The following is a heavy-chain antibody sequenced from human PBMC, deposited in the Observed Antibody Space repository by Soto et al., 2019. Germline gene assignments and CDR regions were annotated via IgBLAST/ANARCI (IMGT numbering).Heavy chain of an antibody. CDR3: ARDFPATNDSTPDGMDV. J-gene: IGHJ6*02. V-gene: IGHV3-33*01. D-gene: IGHD3-22*01. CDR2: IWYDGSNK. CDR1: GFTFSSYG. Sequence: GGSLRLSCAASGFTFSSYGMHWVRQAPGKGLEWVAVIWYDGSNKYYADSVKGRFTISRDNSKNTLYLQMNSLRAEDTAVYYCARDFPATNDSTPDGMDVWGQGTTVTVSS.